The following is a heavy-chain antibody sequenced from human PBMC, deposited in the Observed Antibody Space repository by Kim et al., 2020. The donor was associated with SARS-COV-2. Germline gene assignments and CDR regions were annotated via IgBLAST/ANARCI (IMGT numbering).Heavy chain of an antibody. Sequence: SETLSLTCAVYGGSFSGYYWSWIRQPPGKGLEWIGEINHSGSTNYNPSLKSRVTISVDTSKNQFSLKLSSVTAADTAVYYCARGLVAATQNFDYWGQGTLVTVSS. V-gene: IGHV4-34*01. CDR2: INHSGST. CDR1: GGSFSGYY. J-gene: IGHJ4*02. CDR3: ARGLVAATQNFDY. D-gene: IGHD2-15*01.